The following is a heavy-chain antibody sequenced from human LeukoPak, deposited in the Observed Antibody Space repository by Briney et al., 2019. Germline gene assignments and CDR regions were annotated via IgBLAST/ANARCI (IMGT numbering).Heavy chain of an antibody. J-gene: IGHJ4*02. CDR3: ARGGSSSGYAFDY. V-gene: IGHV3-53*01. Sequence: GGSLRLSCAVSGFTVSSNYMSWVRQAPGKGLEWVSIIYSGGSTYYADSVKGRFTISRDNSKNTLYLQMNSLRAEDTAVYYCARGGSSSGYAFDYWGQGTLVTVSS. CDR1: GFTVSSNY. CDR2: IYSGGST. D-gene: IGHD3-22*01.